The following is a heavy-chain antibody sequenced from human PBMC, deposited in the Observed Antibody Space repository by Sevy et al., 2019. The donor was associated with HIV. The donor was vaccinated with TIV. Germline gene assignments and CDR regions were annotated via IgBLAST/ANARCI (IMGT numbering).Heavy chain of an antibody. CDR3: ARDPIGLTGYSDY. D-gene: IGHD3-9*01. V-gene: IGHV1-69*13. J-gene: IGHJ4*01. Sequence: ASVKVSCKAPGVTFSRYSVSWVRQAPGQGLEWMGGLIPILGTANYAQKFQGRVTITADESTDTAYMELSSLTPDDTAMYFCARDPIGLTGYSDYWGHGTLVTVSS. CDR2: LIPILGTA. CDR1: GVTFSRYS.